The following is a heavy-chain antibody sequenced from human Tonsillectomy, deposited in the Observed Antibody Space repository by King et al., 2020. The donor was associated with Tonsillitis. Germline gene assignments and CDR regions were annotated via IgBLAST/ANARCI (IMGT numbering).Heavy chain of an antibody. CDR1: GGSISSSSYY. CDR2: IYYGGNT. CDR3: SRIRRVYGDFQPFAY. Sequence: QLQESGPGLVKPSETLSLTCTVSGGSISSSSYYWGWIRQPPGKGLEWIGNIYYGGNTYYNPSLKSRVTMSVDTSKNQFSLKLGSVTAADTAVYYCSRIRRVYGDFQPFAYWGQGTLVSGSS. J-gene: IGHJ4*02. D-gene: IGHD4-17*01. V-gene: IGHV4-39*01.